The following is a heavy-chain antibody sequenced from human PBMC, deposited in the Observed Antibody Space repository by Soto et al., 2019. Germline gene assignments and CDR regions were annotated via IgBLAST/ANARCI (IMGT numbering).Heavy chain of an antibody. CDR2: ISSSSSYI. V-gene: IGHV3-21*01. Sequence: EVQLVESGGGLVKPGGSLRLSCAASGFTFSSYSMNWVRQAPGKGLEWVSSISSSSSYIYYADSVKGRFTISRDNAKNSLYLQMNSLRAEDTAVYYCARGGDIVVVPAASYYYYGMDVWGQGTTVTVSS. D-gene: IGHD2-2*01. CDR1: GFTFSSYS. J-gene: IGHJ6*02. CDR3: ARGGDIVVVPAASYYYYGMDV.